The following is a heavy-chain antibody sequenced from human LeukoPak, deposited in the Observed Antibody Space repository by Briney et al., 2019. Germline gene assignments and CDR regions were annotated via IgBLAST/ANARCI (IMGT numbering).Heavy chain of an antibody. D-gene: IGHD1-26*01. V-gene: IGHV3-21*01. Sequence: PGGSLRLSCASSGFTFSSYSMNWVRQAPGKGLEWVSSISSSSSYIYYADSVKGRFTISRDNAKNSLYLQMNSLRAEDTAVYYCARERSAIMGATTGCAYWGQGTLVTVSS. CDR3: ARERSAIMGATTGCAY. J-gene: IGHJ4*02. CDR2: ISSSSSYI. CDR1: GFTFSSYS.